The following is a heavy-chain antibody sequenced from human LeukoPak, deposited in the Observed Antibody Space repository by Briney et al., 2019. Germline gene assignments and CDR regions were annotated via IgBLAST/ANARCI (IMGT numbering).Heavy chain of an antibody. V-gene: IGHV4-34*01. CDR2: INHSGST. Sequence: PSETLSLTCAVYGGSFSGYYWSWIRQPPGKGLEWIGEINHSGSTNSNPSLKSRVTISVDTSKNQFSLKLSSVTAADTAVYYCARGRGHFDYWGQGTLVTVSS. CDR3: ARGRGHFDY. CDR1: GGSFSGYY. D-gene: IGHD3-10*01. J-gene: IGHJ4*02.